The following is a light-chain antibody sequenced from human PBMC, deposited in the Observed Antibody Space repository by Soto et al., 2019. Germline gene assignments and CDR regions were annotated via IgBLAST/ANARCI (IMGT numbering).Light chain of an antibody. CDR3: QKRSNLQVT. CDR2: DAS. V-gene: IGKV3-11*01. J-gene: IGKJ5*01. CDR1: QCVSSY. Sequence: ESVLTQYPDPLSSSPGERATLSCRSSQCVSSYLAWYQQKPDQAPRLLIYDASIGATGITARFSGSGSGTDFTLAIISLEPEDCAVYYCQKRSNLQVTFGAGTRLEIK.